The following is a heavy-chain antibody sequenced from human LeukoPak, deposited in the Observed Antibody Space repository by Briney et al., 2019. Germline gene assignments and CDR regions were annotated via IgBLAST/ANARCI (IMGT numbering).Heavy chain of an antibody. Sequence: GGSLRLSCAASGFTFSSYGMHWVRQAPGKGLEWVALVSYDGSNTYYVDSVKGRFTISRDNSRNTLYLQMNSLRAEDTAVYYCAKDPSLRTTLPLWGQGTRVTVSS. V-gene: IGHV3-30*18. CDR1: GFTFSSYG. D-gene: IGHD1-1*01. CDR3: AKDPSLRTTLPL. CDR2: VSYDGSNT. J-gene: IGHJ4*02.